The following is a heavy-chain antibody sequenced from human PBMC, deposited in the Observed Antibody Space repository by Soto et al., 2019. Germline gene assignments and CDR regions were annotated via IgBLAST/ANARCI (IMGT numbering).Heavy chain of an antibody. CDR1: GGSFSGYY. Sequence: PSETLSLTCAVYGGSFSGYYCSWLRQPPGKGLEWSWEINQSGSTNYNPSLKSRVTISIDTSKNQFSLKVSSVTAADTDVYYCARGLNYVVYWGQGTLVTVSS. D-gene: IGHD3-16*01. CDR2: INQSGST. CDR3: ARGLNYVVY. J-gene: IGHJ4*02. V-gene: IGHV4-34*01.